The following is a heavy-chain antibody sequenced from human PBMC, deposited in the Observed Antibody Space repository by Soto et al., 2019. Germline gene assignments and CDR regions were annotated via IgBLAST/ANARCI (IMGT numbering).Heavy chain of an antibody. CDR1: GFTFSKCA. Sequence: QAGGSLSLSCAASGFTFSKCAMSWVRQAPGKGLEWISGISIRDTFYSDSVKGRFIISRDNSKNTLYLQMNSLRADDTAIYYCAKVGESSHFQFDYWGQGTLVTVSS. CDR3: AKVGESSHFQFDY. J-gene: IGHJ4*02. CDR2: ISIRDT. V-gene: IGHV3-23*01. D-gene: IGHD3-22*01.